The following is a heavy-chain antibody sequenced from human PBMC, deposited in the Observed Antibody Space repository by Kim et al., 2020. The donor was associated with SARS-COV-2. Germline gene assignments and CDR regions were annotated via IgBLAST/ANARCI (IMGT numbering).Heavy chain of an antibody. CDR2: ISGSGGST. D-gene: IGHD6-13*01. CDR3: GKGKQQLVNPAYGMDV. Sequence: GGSLRLSCAASGFTFSSYAMSWVRQAPGKGLEWVSAISGSGGSTYYADSVKGRFTISRDNSKNTLYLQMNSLRAEDTAVYYCGKGKQQLVNPAYGMDVWGQGTTVNVCS. CDR1: GFTFSSYA. J-gene: IGHJ6*02. V-gene: IGHV3-23*01.